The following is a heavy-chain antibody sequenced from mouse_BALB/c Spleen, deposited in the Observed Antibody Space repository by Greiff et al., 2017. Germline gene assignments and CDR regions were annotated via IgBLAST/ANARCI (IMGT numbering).Heavy chain of an antibody. CDR2: ISSGSSTN. Sequence: EVQLVESGGGLVQPGGSRKISCAASGFTFSSFGMHWVRQAPEKGLEWVAYISSGSSTNYYADTVKGRFTISRDNPKNTLFLQMTSLRSEDTAMYDCARNDYEGRSTSDYWGQGTTLTVSA. CDR3: ARNDYEGRSTSDY. D-gene: IGHD1-1*01. V-gene: IGHV5-17*02. CDR1: GFTFSSFG. J-gene: IGHJ2*01.